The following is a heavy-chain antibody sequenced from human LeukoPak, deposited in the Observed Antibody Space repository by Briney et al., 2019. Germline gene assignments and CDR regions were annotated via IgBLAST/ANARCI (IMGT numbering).Heavy chain of an antibody. CDR2: ISGSGGNT. CDR3: AKSGLNRFDY. J-gene: IGHJ4*02. D-gene: IGHD2-15*01. Sequence: GGTLRLSCAASGFTFNIYAMSWVRQAPGKGLEWVSTISGSGGNTYYADSVKGRSTISRDNSKNTLYLQMNSLRAEDAAVYYCAKSGLNRFDYWGQGTLVTVSS. V-gene: IGHV3-23*01. CDR1: GFTFNIYA.